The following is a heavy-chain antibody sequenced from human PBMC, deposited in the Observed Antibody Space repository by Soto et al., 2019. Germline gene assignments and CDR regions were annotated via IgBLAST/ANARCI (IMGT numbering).Heavy chain of an antibody. CDR1: GYTFTSYG. CDR2: ISAYNGNT. CDR3: ARDSSLRDKLLWFGEPLPPYLDY. J-gene: IGHJ4*03. V-gene: IGHV1-18*04. Sequence: ASVKVSCKASGYTFTSYGISWVRQAPGQGLEWMGWISAYNGNTNYAQKLQGGVTMTTDTSTSTAYTELRSLRSDDTAVYYCARDSSLRDKLLWFGEPLPPYLDYWGQGTTVTVSS. D-gene: IGHD3-10*01.